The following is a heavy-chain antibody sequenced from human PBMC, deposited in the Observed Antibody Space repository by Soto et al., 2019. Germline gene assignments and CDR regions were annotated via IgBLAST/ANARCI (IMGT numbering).Heavy chain of an antibody. Sequence: EVKLLESGGGLVQPGGSLRLSCAASGLTFGNYAFSWVRQAPGKGLEWVSVISGGGDATYYPDSVKGRFTTSRDNSKNTVYLQMNSLRAEDTAVYYCAKKSLGSITLPALYYFDYWGQGTMVTVSS. CDR3: AKKSLGSITLPALYYFDY. CDR2: ISGGGDAT. J-gene: IGHJ4*02. D-gene: IGHD7-27*01. CDR1: GLTFGNYA. V-gene: IGHV3-23*01.